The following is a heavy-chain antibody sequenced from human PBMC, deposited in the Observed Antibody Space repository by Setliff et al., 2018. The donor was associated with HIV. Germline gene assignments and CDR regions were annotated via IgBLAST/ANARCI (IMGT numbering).Heavy chain of an antibody. CDR1: GFTFSSYW. CDR2: INSDGSST. Sequence: GSLRLSCAASGFTFSSYWMHWVRQTPGKGLVWVSRINSDGSSTTYADSVKGRFTISRDNAKNTLYLQMNSLRAEDTAVYYCARVEHSSSWWDWYFDLWGRGTLVTRLL. CDR3: ARVEHSSSWWDWYFDL. D-gene: IGHD6-13*01. J-gene: IGHJ2*01. V-gene: IGHV3-74*01.